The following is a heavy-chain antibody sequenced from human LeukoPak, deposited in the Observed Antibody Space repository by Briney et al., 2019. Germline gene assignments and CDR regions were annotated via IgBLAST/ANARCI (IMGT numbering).Heavy chain of an antibody. V-gene: IGHV3-48*03. D-gene: IGHD3-10*01. CDR3: ARAVVHWLDP. CDR1: GFTLSSYT. Sequence: GGSLRLSCVASGFTLSSYTMNWVRQAPGEGLEWIAYSSSSGSTIYYADSVKGRFTISRDNAKNSLFLQVNSLRGEDTAVYYCARAVVHWLDPWGQGTLVSVSS. J-gene: IGHJ5*02. CDR2: SSSSGSTI.